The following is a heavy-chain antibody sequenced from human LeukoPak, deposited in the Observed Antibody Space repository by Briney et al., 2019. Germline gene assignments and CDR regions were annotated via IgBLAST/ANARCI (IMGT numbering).Heavy chain of an antibody. D-gene: IGHD3-10*01. V-gene: IGHV3-30*02. CDR2: ILYDGSTK. Sequence: PGGSLRLSCAASGFSFSTYVMHWVRQAPGKGLKWVAFILYDGSTKNYADSVKGRFTISRDNSKNTLYLQMNSLRAEDTAVYYCAKEDDYGSGSYPDYWGQGTLVTVSS. CDR3: AKEDDYGSGSYPDY. CDR1: GFSFSTYV. J-gene: IGHJ4*02.